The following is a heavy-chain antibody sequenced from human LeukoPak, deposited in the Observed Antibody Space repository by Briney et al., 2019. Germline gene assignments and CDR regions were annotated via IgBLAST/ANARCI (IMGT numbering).Heavy chain of an antibody. J-gene: IGHJ4*02. V-gene: IGHV4-31*03. CDR1: GGSITSGGYY. CDR2: IYYSGST. CDR3: ASFNPGYQYVDY. Sequence: SETLSLTCTVSGGSITSGGYYWSWIRQHPGKGLEWIGYIYYSGSTYYNPSLKSRVTISVDTSKNQFSLKLTSVTAADTAVYFCASFNPGYQYVDYRGQGTLVTVSS. D-gene: IGHD2-2*01.